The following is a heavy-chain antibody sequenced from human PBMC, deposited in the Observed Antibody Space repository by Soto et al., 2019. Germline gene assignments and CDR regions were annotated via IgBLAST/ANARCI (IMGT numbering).Heavy chain of an antibody. CDR1: GFTFTSSA. CDR2: IVVGSGNT. CDR3: ARADANYSGSRTPSPGFDY. V-gene: IGHV1-58*02. J-gene: IGHJ4*02. Sequence: SVKVSCKASGFTFTSSAMQWVRQARGQRLDWIGWIVVGSGNTNYAQKFQERVTITRDMSTSTAYMELSSLRSEDTAVYYCARADANYSGSRTPSPGFDYWGQGALVTVSS. D-gene: IGHD3-10*01.